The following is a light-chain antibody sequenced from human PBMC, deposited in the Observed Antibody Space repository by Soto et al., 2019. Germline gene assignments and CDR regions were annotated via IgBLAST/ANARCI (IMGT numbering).Light chain of an antibody. Sequence: DIVFTQSPGTLSLSSGERATPSFRASQRVRSTYLGWYQHRRGQAPRLLIYGASNRATGIPDRFSGSGSGIDFTLNITRLEPEDSAVYYCQQHSGTSPKTFGQGTKVDIK. CDR1: QRVRSTY. CDR2: GAS. V-gene: IGKV3-20*01. J-gene: IGKJ1*01. CDR3: QQHSGTSPKT.